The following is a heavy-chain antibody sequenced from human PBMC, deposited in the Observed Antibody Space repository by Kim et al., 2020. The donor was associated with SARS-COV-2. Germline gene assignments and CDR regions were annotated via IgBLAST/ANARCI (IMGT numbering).Heavy chain of an antibody. V-gene: IGHV3-11*04. CDR1: GFTFSDYY. Sequence: GGSLRLSCAASGFTFSDYYMSWIRQAPGKGLEWVSYISSSGSTIYYADSVKGRFTISRDNAKNSLYLQMNSLRAEDTAVYYCARKPYLWWYGDYGPRAFDIWGQGTMVTVSS. CDR2: ISSSGSTI. CDR3: ARKPYLWWYGDYGPRAFDI. D-gene: IGHD4-17*01. J-gene: IGHJ3*02.